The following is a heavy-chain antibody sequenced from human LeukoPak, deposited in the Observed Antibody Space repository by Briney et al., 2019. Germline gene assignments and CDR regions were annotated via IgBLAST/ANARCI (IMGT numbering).Heavy chain of an antibody. Sequence: SQTLSLTCAVSGGSISSGGYSWSWIRQPPGKGLEWIGYIYHSGSTYYNPSLKSRVTISVDRSKNQFSLKLSSVTAADTAVYYCASGLWFGESMPYHYYYYYGMDVWGQGTTVTVSS. CDR1: GGSISSGGYS. CDR3: ASGLWFGESMPYHYYYYYGMDV. J-gene: IGHJ6*02. CDR2: IYHSGST. D-gene: IGHD3-10*01. V-gene: IGHV4-30-2*01.